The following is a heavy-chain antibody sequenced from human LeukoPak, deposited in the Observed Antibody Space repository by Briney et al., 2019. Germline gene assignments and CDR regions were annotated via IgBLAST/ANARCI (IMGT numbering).Heavy chain of an antibody. D-gene: IGHD3-10*01. CDR2: MNPNSGNT. V-gene: IGHV1-8*01. CDR1: GYTFTSYD. J-gene: IGHJ5*02. Sequence: GASVKVSCKASGYTFTSYDINWVRQATGQGLEWMGWMNPNSGNTGYAQKFQGRVTMTRNTSISTAYMELSSLRSEDTAVYYCARGGRSGSYYKRDWFDPWGQGTLVTVSS. CDR3: ARGGRSGSYYKRDWFDP.